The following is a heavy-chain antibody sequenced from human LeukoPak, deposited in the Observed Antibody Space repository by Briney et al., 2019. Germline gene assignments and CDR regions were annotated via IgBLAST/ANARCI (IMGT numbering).Heavy chain of an antibody. CDR1: GGSISSYY. D-gene: IGHD2/OR15-2a*01. V-gene: IGHV3-11*04. Sequence: LSLTCTVSGGSISSYYWSWIRQPPGKGLEWVSYISSSGSTIYYADSVKGRFTISRDNAKNSLYLQMNSLRAEDTAVYYCARDQIVRGMDVWGKGTTVTVSS. CDR2: ISSSGSTI. CDR3: ARDQIVRGMDV. J-gene: IGHJ6*03.